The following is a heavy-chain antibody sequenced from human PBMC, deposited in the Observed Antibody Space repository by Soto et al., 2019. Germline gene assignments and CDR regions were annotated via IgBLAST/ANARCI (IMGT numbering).Heavy chain of an antibody. Sequence: EVQLVESGGGLVKPGGSLRLSCAASGFTFSSYSMNWVRQAPGKGLEWVSSISSSSSYIYYADSVKGRFTISRDNAKNSLYLQMNSLRAEDTAVYYCARAWELRGSVAFDIWGQGTMDTVSS. J-gene: IGHJ3*02. V-gene: IGHV3-21*01. D-gene: IGHD1-26*01. CDR3: ARAWELRGSVAFDI. CDR2: ISSSSSYI. CDR1: GFTFSSYS.